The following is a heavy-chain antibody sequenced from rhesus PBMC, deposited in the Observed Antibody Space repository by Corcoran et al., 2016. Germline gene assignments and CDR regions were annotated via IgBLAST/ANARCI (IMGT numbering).Heavy chain of an antibody. CDR3: AREYGSSWFDY. CDR2: ISVSGGRT. V-gene: IGHV4-173*01. D-gene: IGHD4-29*01. CDR1: GDSISSNY. J-gene: IGHJ4*01. Sequence: QLQLQESGPGLVKPSETLSLTCAVSGDSISSNYWSWIRQPPGKGLEWIGRISVSGGRTDSPPSLMSRVTISTDTSKNQFSLKLSSVPAADTAVYYCAREYGSSWFDYWGQGVLVTVSS.